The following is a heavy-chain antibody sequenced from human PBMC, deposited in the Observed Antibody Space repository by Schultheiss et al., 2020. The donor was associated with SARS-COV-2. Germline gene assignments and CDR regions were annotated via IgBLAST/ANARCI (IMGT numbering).Heavy chain of an antibody. CDR2: IYYSGST. D-gene: IGHD6-25*01. CDR3: ARGSYSSGFMGGVYYYYGMDV. J-gene: IGHJ6*02. CDR1: GGSISSYY. Sequence: SETLSLTCTVSGGSISSYYWSWIRQPAGKGLEWIGYIYYSGSTNYNPSLKSRVTISVDTSKNQFSLKLSSVTAADTAVYYCARGSYSSGFMGGVYYYYGMDVWGQGTTVTVSS. V-gene: IGHV4-59*01.